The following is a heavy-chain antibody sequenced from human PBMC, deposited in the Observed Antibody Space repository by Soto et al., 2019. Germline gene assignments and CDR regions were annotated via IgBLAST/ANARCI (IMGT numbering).Heavy chain of an antibody. CDR2: ITSTGDT. V-gene: IGHV3-23*01. Sequence: EVQLLESGGGLVQPGGSLRLSCAASGFTLNYYAINWVRQAPGKGLEWVSAITSTGDTYYVDSVKGRFTISIDNSKNTLYLPMNSLRAEATAVYYCAKEIAASATLWLDPWGQGTLVTVS. D-gene: IGHD6-25*01. CDR3: AKEIAASATLWLDP. J-gene: IGHJ5*02. CDR1: GFTLNYYA.